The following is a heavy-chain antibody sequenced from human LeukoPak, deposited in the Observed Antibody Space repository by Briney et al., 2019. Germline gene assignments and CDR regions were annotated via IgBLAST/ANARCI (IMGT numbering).Heavy chain of an antibody. CDR3: ASSPLTYYYGSGSYPFDY. Sequence: GASVKVSCKASGYTFTSYSINWVRQAPGQGLEWMGWINPNSGGTNYAQKFQGRVTMTRDTSISTAYMELRSLRSDDTAVYYCASSPLTYYYGSGSYPFDYWGQGTLVTVSS. D-gene: IGHD3-10*01. CDR2: INPNSGGT. V-gene: IGHV1-2*02. CDR1: GYTFTSYS. J-gene: IGHJ4*02.